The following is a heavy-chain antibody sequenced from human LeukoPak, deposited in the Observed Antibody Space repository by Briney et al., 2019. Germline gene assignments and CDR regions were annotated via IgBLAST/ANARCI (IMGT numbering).Heavy chain of an antibody. CDR3: ARAVAGTGSSDS. J-gene: IGHJ4*02. CDR1: GFYFGTRY. V-gene: IGHV3-74*03. D-gene: IGHD6-19*01. CDR2: INPEGTER. Sequence: GGSLRLSCAASGFYFGTRYMHWVRQAPGKGLMWVSRINPEGTERKYADSVRGRFIISRDNGENTLYLQMNSLRVADTAVYFCARAVAGTGSSDSWGQGTLVTVSS.